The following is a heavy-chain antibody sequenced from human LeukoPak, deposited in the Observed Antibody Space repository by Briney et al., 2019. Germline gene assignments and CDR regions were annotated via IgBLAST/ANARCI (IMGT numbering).Heavy chain of an antibody. Sequence: GGSLRLSCAASGFTFSSYRMSWVRQAPGKGLEWVANIKQDGSEKYYVDSVKGRFTVSRDSAKNTLFLQINSLRVDDTAVYYCARGHPHGWELYLDYWGQGALVIVSS. V-gene: IGHV3-7*01. J-gene: IGHJ4*02. CDR2: IKQDGSEK. CDR3: ARGHPHGWELYLDY. D-gene: IGHD4-23*01. CDR1: GFTFSSYR.